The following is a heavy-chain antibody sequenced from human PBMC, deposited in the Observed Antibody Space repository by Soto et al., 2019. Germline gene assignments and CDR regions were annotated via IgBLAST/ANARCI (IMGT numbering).Heavy chain of an antibody. Sequence: QVQLVQSGAEVKKPGSSVKVSCKASGGTFSSYAISWVRQAPGQGLEWMGGIIPIFGTANYAQKFQGRVTITADESTSTAYMELSSLRSEDTAVYYCAREAFTLFGVVSGNWFDPWGQGTLVTVSS. CDR3: AREAFTLFGVVSGNWFDP. CDR1: GGTFSSYA. J-gene: IGHJ5*02. CDR2: IIPIFGTA. V-gene: IGHV1-69*01. D-gene: IGHD3-3*01.